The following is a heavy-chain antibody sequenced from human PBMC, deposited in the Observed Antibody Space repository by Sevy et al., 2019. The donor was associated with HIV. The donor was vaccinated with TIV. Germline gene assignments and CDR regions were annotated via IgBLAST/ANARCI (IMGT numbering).Heavy chain of an antibody. CDR3: AKSTESIAAAGTFDY. Sequence: GGSLRLSCAASGFTFSSYGMHWVRQAPGKGLEGVAFIRYEGRNKYYADSVKGRFTISRDNSKNTLYLQMNSLRAEDTAVYYCAKSTESIAAAGTFDYWGQGTLVTVSS. J-gene: IGHJ4*02. CDR1: GFTFSSYG. V-gene: IGHV3-30*02. CDR2: IRYEGRNK. D-gene: IGHD6-13*01.